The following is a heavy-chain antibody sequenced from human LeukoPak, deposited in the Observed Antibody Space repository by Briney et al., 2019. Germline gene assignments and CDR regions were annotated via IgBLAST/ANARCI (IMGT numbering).Heavy chain of an antibody. D-gene: IGHD6-6*01. Sequence: ASVKVSCKASVYTFTSYYMHWVRQSPGQGLEWMGIINPSGGSTSYAQKFQGRVTMHRDTSTGTVYMELSGLRSEDTAVYYCARRDSSSSRSWFDPSGQGTLVTVSS. CDR2: INPSGGST. V-gene: IGHV1-46*01. CDR1: VYTFTSYY. J-gene: IGHJ5*02. CDR3: ARRDSSSSRSWFDP.